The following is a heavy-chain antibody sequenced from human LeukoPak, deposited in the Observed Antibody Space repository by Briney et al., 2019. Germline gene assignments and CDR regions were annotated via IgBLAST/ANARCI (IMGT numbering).Heavy chain of an antibody. J-gene: IGHJ2*01. CDR1: GFTFSSYA. D-gene: IGHD5-18*01. Sequence: GGSLRLSCAASGFTFSSYAMSWVRQAPGKGLEWVSAISGSGGSTYYADSVKGRFTISRDNSKNTLYLQMNSLRAEDTAVYYCAKDREYSYGYGHWYFDLWGRGTLVTVSS. CDR3: AKDREYSYGYGHWYFDL. V-gene: IGHV3-23*01. CDR2: ISGSGGST.